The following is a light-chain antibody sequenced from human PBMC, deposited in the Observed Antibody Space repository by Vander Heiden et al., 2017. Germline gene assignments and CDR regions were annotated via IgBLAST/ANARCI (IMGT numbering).Light chain of an antibody. J-gene: IGLJ1*01. CDR1: SSDVGGHDY. V-gene: IGLV2-14*01. Sequence: QSALPQPASVSASPGQSITISCTGTSSDVGGHDYVTWYQQLPDKAPQPILFEVSNRLSGVSRRFSGSKSGNTASLSISGLQAEDEADYYCSSYTSDKTYVFGTGTRVTVL. CDR3: SSYTSDKTYV. CDR2: EVS.